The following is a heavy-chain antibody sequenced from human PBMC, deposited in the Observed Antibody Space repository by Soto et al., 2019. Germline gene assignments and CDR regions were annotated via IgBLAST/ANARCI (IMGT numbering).Heavy chain of an antibody. CDR3: ARRDGTTGISVGGSEV. CDR1: GGTSSTYT. CDR2: IMPILGIA. J-gene: IGHJ6*04. D-gene: IGHD2-15*01. Sequence: QVQLVQSGAEVKKPGSSVKVSCKASGGTSSTYTINWVRQAPGQGLEWMGRIMPILGIANYAQNFQGRVTITADKSTSKAYMELSSLRSDDTAVYYCARRDGTTGISVGGSEVWGKGTTVTVSS. V-gene: IGHV1-69*02.